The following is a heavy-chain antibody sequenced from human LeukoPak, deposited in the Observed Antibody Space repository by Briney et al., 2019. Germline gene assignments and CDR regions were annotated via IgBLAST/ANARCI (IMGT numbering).Heavy chain of an antibody. V-gene: IGHV3-23*01. Sequence: GRSLRLSCAASGFTFDDYAMHWVRQAPGKGLEWVSAISGSGGSTYYADSVKGRFTISRDNSKNTLYLHMNSLRAEDTAVYYCATPDGSGSYIDYWGQGTLVTVSS. CDR1: GFTFDDYA. CDR2: ISGSGGST. CDR3: ATPDGSGSYIDY. J-gene: IGHJ4*02. D-gene: IGHD3-10*01.